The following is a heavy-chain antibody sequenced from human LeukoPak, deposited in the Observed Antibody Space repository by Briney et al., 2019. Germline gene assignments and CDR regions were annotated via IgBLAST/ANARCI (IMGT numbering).Heavy chain of an antibody. CDR3: ARDREADYEPDY. D-gene: IGHD4-17*01. CDR2: INPSGGST. V-gene: IGHV1-46*01. J-gene: IGHJ4*02. CDR1: GYTFTSYY. Sequence: ASVKVSCKASGYTFTSYYMHWVRQAPGQWLEWMGIINPSGGSTSYAQKFQGRVTMTRDTSTSTVYMELSSLRSEDTAVYYCARDREADYEPDYWGQGTLVTVSS.